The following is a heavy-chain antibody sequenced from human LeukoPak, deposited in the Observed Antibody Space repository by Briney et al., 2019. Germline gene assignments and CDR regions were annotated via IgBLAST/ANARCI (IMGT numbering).Heavy chain of an antibody. Sequence: SGTLSLTCMVSGYTITNSFSCGWIRPSPGKGLEWIANFYHSGSTYYKRCLKKRVTISVDRSKNQFSLKLTSLTAADTAVYGCARRTSGYSGGFDLWGQGERVTVS. J-gene: IGHJ4*02. CDR3: ARRTSGYSGGFDL. V-gene: IGHV4-38-2*02. CDR1: GYTITNSFS. CDR2: FYHSGST. D-gene: IGHD3-22*01.